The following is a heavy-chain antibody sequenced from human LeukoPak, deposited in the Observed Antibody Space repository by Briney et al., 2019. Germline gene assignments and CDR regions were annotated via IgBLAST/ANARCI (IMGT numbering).Heavy chain of an antibody. J-gene: IGHJ5*02. Sequence: PSETLSLTCTVSGGSISGYYWSWIRQPPGKGLEWVGSIHSSGNTYYNPTLKSRVTISVDTSKNQFSLNLTSVTAADAAVYYCARDLGYSGFDWAPWGQGTLVTVSS. CDR2: IHSSGNT. CDR3: ARDLGYSGFDWAP. V-gene: IGHV4-4*08. CDR1: GGSISGYY. D-gene: IGHD5-12*01.